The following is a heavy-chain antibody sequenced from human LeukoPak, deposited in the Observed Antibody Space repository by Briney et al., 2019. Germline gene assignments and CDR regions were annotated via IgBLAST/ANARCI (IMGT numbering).Heavy chain of an antibody. J-gene: IGHJ4*02. D-gene: IGHD3-10*01. V-gene: IGHV1-69*01. CDR3: ARGPTMVRGVILYYFDY. CDR2: IIPIFGTA. CDR1: GGTFSSYA. Sequence: ASVKVSCKASGGTFSSYAISWVRQAPGQGLEWMGGIIPIFGTANYAQKFQGRVTITADESTSTAYMELSSLRSEDTAVYYYARGPTMVRGVILYYFDYWGQGTLVTVSS.